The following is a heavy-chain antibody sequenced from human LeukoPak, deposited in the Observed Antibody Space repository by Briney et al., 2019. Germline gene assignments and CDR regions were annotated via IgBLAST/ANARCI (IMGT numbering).Heavy chain of an antibody. CDR2: ILQDGSEK. V-gene: IGHV3-7*01. CDR1: GFTFSSYW. CDR3: ARAGAYSSSSSAGL. J-gene: IGHJ4*02. Sequence: GGSLRLSCAASGFTFSSYWMSWVRQTPGKGLEWVAIILQDGSEKHYVASVKGRFTISRDNAKNSVYLQMNSLRAGDTAVYYCARAGAYSSSSSAGLWDQGTLVTVSS. D-gene: IGHD6-6*01.